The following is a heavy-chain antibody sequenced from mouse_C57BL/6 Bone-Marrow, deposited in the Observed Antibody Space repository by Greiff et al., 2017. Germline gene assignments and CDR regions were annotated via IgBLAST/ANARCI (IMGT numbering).Heavy chain of an antibody. J-gene: IGHJ3*01. V-gene: IGHV2-9-1*01. D-gene: IGHD1-1*01. CDR1: GFSLTSYA. CDR3: ARPHCYGSSWFAY. Sequence: VQLVESGPGLVAPSQSLSFTCTVSGFSLTSYAISWVRQPPGKGLEWLGVIWPGGGTNYNSALKSRLSISKDNSKSQVFLKMISLQPDVTARYYCARPHCYGSSWFAYWGQGTLVTVSA. CDR2: IWPGGGT.